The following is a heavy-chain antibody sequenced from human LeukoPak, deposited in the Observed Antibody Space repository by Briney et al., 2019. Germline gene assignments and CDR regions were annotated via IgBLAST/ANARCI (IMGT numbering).Heavy chain of an antibody. CDR3: ARVATGSYDWFDP. J-gene: IGHJ5*02. Sequence: PGGSLRLSCAASGFIFSSYSMNWVRQAPGKGLERVSSISSSSSYIYYADSVKGRFTISRDNAKNSLYLQMNSLRAEDTAVYFCARVATGSYDWFDPWGQGTLVTVSS. V-gene: IGHV3-21*01. D-gene: IGHD3-10*01. CDR1: GFIFSSYS. CDR2: ISSSSSYI.